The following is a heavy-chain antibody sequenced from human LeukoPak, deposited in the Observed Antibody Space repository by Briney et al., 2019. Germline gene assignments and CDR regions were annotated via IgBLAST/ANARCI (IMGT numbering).Heavy chain of an antibody. D-gene: IGHD6-13*01. V-gene: IGHV3-30*03. Sequence: GGSLRLSCAASGFTFSSHGMHWVRQAPGKGLEWVAVISYDGSNKYYADSVKGRFTISRDNAKNSLYLQMNSLRAEDTAVYYCARGRAGYSSSWRDYWGQGTLVTVSS. CDR1: GFTFSSHG. CDR3: ARGRAGYSSSWRDY. CDR2: ISYDGSNK. J-gene: IGHJ4*02.